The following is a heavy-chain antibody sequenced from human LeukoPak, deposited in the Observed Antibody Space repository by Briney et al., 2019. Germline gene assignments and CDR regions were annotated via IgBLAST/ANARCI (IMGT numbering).Heavy chain of an antibody. CDR3: ARVLYYDYVWGSYRSPRNWFDP. CDR1: GGSFSGYY. J-gene: IGHJ5*02. Sequence: PSETLSLTCAVYGGSFSGYYWSWIRQPPGKGLDWIGEINHSGSTNYNPSLKSRVTISVDTSKNQFSLKLSSVTAADTAVYYCARVLYYDYVWGSYRSPRNWFDPWGQGTLVTVSS. D-gene: IGHD3-16*02. V-gene: IGHV4-34*01. CDR2: INHSGST.